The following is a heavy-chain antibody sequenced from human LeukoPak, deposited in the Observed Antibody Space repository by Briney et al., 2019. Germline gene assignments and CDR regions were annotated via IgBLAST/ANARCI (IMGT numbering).Heavy chain of an antibody. V-gene: IGHV3-30-3*01. J-gene: IGHJ3*02. Sequence: QSGGFLRLSCAAYGFTFSSYAMHWVRQAPGKGLEWVAVISYDGSNKYYADSVKGRFTISRDNSKNTLYLQMNSLRAEDTAVYYCARGLSDSSGSYPRDAFDIWGQGTMVTVSS. CDR3: ARGLSDSSGSYPRDAFDI. CDR2: ISYDGSNK. CDR1: GFTFSSYA. D-gene: IGHD3-10*01.